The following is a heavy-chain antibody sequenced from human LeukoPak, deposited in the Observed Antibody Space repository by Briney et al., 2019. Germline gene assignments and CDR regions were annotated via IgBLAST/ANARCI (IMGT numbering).Heavy chain of an antibody. CDR3: ARGSVSSAPTRYYYYYMDV. D-gene: IGHD4-17*01. CDR1: GGTFSSYA. CDR2: IIPIFGTA. J-gene: IGHJ6*03. Sequence: VASVKVSCKASGGTFSSYAISWVRQAPGQGLEWMGGIIPIFGTANYAQKFQGRVTITADESTSTAYMELSSLRSEDTAVYYCARGSVSSAPTRYYYYYMDVWGKGTTVTVSS. V-gene: IGHV1-69*13.